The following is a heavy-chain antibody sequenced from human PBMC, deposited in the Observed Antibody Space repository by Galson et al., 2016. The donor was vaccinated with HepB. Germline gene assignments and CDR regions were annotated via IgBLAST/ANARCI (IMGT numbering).Heavy chain of an antibody. CDR2: IRTSAITSGPST. CDR1: GFTFNRHA. V-gene: IGHV3-23*01. D-gene: IGHD2-15*01. J-gene: IGHJ4*02. Sequence: SLRLSCAASGFTFNRHAMSWVRQAPGKGLEWVSIIRTSAITSGPSTYYAESVKGRFTISRDNTKNTVYLQMNRLTAADTAVYFCSKLYCGGGSCYPRPYYFDFWGQGILVTVSS. CDR3: SKLYCGGGSCYPRPYYFDF.